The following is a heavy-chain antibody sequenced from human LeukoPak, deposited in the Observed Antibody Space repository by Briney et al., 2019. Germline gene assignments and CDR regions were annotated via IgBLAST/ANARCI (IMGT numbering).Heavy chain of an antibody. V-gene: IGHV4-34*01. Sequence: SGTLSVTCVVYGGSFRGYYWSWLRQPPGKGVDGIGEINHSGCTNYNLSLKSGVAIAVNTSKNQFSPKLSAVTAADTAVYYCARGLGYWGQGTLVTVSS. CDR3: ARGLGY. J-gene: IGHJ4*02. CDR2: INHSGCT. CDR1: GGSFRGYY.